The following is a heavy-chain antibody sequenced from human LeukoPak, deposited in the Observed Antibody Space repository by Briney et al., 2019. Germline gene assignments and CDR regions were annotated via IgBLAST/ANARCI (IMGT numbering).Heavy chain of an antibody. CDR1: GGSITNSGYY. CDR2: IYYTGST. CDR3: AKVTASGFFDY. V-gene: IGHV4-39*07. J-gene: IGHJ4*02. Sequence: PSETLSLTCTVSGGSITNSGYYWGWVRQPPGKGLEWIASIYYTGSTYYNPSLKSRVTISLDASKKQFSLKLSSVTAADTAVYYCAKVTASGFFDYWGQGTLSPSPQ. D-gene: IGHD2-21*02.